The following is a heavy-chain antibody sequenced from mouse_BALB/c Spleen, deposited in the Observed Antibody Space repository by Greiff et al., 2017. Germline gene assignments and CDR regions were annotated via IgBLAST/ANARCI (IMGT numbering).Heavy chain of an antibody. Sequence: QVQLQQSGPELVKPGASVRISCKASGYTFTSYYIHWVKQRPGQGLEWIGWIYPGNVNTKYNEKFKGKATLTADKSSSTAYMQLSSLTSEDSAVYFCGYGYDEGLDYWGQGTTLTVSS. J-gene: IGHJ2*01. CDR3: GYGYDEGLDY. V-gene: IGHV1S56*01. D-gene: IGHD2-2*01. CDR1: GYTFTSYY. CDR2: IYPGNVNT.